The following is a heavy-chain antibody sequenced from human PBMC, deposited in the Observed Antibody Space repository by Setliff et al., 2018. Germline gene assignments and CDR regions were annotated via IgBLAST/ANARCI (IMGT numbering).Heavy chain of an antibody. CDR1: GGSISSGSYY. CDR3: ARNGRYYVSGRKWFDP. Sequence: SETLSLTCTVSGGSISSGSYYWSWIRQPAGKGLEWIGRIYTSGSTNYNPSLKSRVTISVDTSKNQFSLKLSSVTAADTAVYYCARNGRYYVSGRKWFDPWGQGTLVTVSS. D-gene: IGHD3-10*01. CDR2: IYTSGST. J-gene: IGHJ5*02. V-gene: IGHV4-61*02.